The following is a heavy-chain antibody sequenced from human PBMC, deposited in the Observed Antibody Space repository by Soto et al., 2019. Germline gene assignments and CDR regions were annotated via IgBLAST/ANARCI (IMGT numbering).Heavy chain of an antibody. CDR2: INANNGNA. D-gene: IGHD6-13*01. J-gene: IGHJ4*02. CDR1: GYTFTTYD. Sequence: QVPPVQSGAEVKKPGASVQISCKASGYTFTTYDMHWVRQAPGQRLEWMGSINANNGNAKYSLRFHCGATFTSDTSATTGYMDLSSLISEDTAVYYCVVSRGWSAFHYWGQGTLVSVSS. CDR3: VVSRGWSAFHY. V-gene: IGHV1-3*01.